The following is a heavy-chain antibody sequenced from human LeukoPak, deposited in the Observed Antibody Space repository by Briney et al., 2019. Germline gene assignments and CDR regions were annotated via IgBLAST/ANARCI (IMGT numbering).Heavy chain of an antibody. Sequence: ASVKVSCKASGGTFSSYAISWVQQAPGQGLEWMGGIIPIFGTANYAQKFQGRVTITADESTSTAYMELSSLRSEDTAVYYCARGITIFGVAGSYFDYWGQGTLVTVSS. J-gene: IGHJ4*02. CDR1: GGTFSSYA. V-gene: IGHV1-69*13. CDR3: ARGITIFGVAGSYFDY. CDR2: IIPIFGTA. D-gene: IGHD3-3*01.